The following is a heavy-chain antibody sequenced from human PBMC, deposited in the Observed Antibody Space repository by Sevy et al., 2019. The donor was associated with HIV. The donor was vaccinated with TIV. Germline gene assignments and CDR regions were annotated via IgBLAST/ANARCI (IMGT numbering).Heavy chain of an antibody. CDR2: INPSGGST. CDR1: GYTFTSYY. CDR3: ARGDYYDSSGYDAFDI. V-gene: IGHV1-46*01. D-gene: IGHD3-22*01. J-gene: IGHJ3*02. Sequence: ASVKVSCKASGYTFTSYYMHWVRQAPGQGLEWMGIINPSGGSTSYAQKFQGRVTMTRDTSTSTVYMELSSLRSEDTAVYYCARGDYYDSSGYDAFDIWGQGTIVTVSS.